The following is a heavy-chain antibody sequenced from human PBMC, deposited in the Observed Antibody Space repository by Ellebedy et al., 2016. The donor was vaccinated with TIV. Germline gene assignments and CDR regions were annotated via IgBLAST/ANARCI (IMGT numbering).Heavy chain of an antibody. Sequence: GESLKISXAASGFTFSSYGMHWVRQAPGKGLEWVAVISYDGSNKYYADSVKGRFTISRDNSKNTLYLQMNSLRAEDTAVYYCARDLDTVPWARYSYGYYYGMDVWGQGTTVTVSS. V-gene: IGHV3-30*03. D-gene: IGHD5-18*01. CDR2: ISYDGSNK. CDR1: GFTFSSYG. CDR3: ARDLDTVPWARYSYGYYYGMDV. J-gene: IGHJ6*02.